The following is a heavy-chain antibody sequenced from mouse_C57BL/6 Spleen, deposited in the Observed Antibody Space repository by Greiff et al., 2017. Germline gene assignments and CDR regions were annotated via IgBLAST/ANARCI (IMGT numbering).Heavy chain of an antibody. CDR3: ARHEGVYYGSSYHWYFDV. D-gene: IGHD1-1*01. CDR2: FYPGSGSI. V-gene: IGHV1-62-2*01. CDR1: GYTFTEYT. Sequence: VQLQQSGAELVKPGASVKLSCKASGYTFTEYTIHWVKQRSGQGLEWIGWFYPGSGSIKYNEKFKDKATLTADKSSSTVYMGLSRLTSEDSAVYFCARHEGVYYGSSYHWYFDVWGTGTTVTVFS. J-gene: IGHJ1*03.